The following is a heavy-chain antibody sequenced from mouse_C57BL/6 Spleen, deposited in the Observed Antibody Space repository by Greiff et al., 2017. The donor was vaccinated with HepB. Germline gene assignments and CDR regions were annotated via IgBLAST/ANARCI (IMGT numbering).Heavy chain of an antibody. V-gene: IGHV5-6*02. D-gene: IGHD1-1*01. Sequence: EVKVEESGGDLVKPGGSLKLSCAASGFTFSSYGMSWVRQTPDKRLEWVATISSGGSYTYYPDSVKGRFTISRDNAKNTLYLQMSSLKSEDTAMYYCARKAITTVVATDYAMDYWGQGTSVTVSS. CDR1: GFTFSSYG. CDR2: ISSGGSYT. J-gene: IGHJ4*01. CDR3: ARKAITTVVATDYAMDY.